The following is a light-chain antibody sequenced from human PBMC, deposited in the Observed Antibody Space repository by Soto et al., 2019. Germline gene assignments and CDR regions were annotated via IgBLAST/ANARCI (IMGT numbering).Light chain of an antibody. V-gene: IGKV1-27*01. CDR2: ATS. CDR3: HRYNSFPLT. Sequence: DIEMTQSPSSLSASVGDRVTISCRASQGIGNFLAWYQHKQGNVPKLLIYATSTLQSGGPSRFSGSGSGTDFTLTISDLQPEDVATYFCHRYNSFPLTFGGGTRVEIK. CDR1: QGIGNF. J-gene: IGKJ4*01.